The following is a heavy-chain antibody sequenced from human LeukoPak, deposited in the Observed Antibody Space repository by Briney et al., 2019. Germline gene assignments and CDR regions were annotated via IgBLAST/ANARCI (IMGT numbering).Heavy chain of an antibody. V-gene: IGHV4-34*01. D-gene: IGHD6-6*01. CDR3: ARVLDLGSSQWNFDY. Sequence: PSETLSLTCAVYGGSFSGYGWSWIRQSPGQGLEWIGEINDGGSTNYNPSLKSRVTISADTSKNQFSLKLSSVTAADTAVYYCARVLDLGSSQWNFDYWGQGTPVTVSS. J-gene: IGHJ4*02. CDR1: GGSFSGYG. CDR2: INDGGST.